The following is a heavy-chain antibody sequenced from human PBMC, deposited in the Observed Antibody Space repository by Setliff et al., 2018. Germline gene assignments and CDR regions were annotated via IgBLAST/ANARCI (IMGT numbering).Heavy chain of an antibody. CDR1: GFAFSSSG. CDR2: INTNTGNP. J-gene: IGHJ6*03. V-gene: IGHV7-4-1*02. CDR3: ARGEYTSLPSGVYYHMDV. D-gene: IGHD6-6*01. Sequence: ASVKVSCKASGFAFSSSGISWARQAPGQGLEWMGWINTNTGNPTYAQGFTGRFVFSLDTSVSTTYLQISSLKAEDTAVYYCARGEYTSLPSGVYYHMDVWGKGTTVTVSS.